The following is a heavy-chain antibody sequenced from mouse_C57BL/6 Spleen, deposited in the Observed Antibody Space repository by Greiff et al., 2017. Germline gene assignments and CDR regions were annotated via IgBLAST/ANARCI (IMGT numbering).Heavy chain of an antibody. V-gene: IGHV6-3*01. D-gene: IGHD1-1*01. J-gene: IGHJ3*01. CDR1: GFTFSNYW. CDR3: TGANYYGSSSPWFAY. CDR2: IRLKSDNYAT. Sequence: EVKLQESGGGLVQPGGSMKLSCVASGFTFSNYWMNWVRQSPEKGLEWVAQIRLKSDNYATHYAESVKGRFTISRDDSKSSVYLQMNNLRAEDTGIYYCTGANYYGSSSPWFAYWGQGTLVTVSA.